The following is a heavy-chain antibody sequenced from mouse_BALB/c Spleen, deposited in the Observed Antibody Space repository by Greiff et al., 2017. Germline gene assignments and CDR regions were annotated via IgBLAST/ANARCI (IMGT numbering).Heavy chain of an antibody. CDR2: IDPANGNT. CDR3: ASAARAFYYFDY. J-gene: IGHJ2*01. Sequence: VQLQQSGAELVKPGASVKLSCTASGFNIKDTYMHWVKQRPEQGLEWIGRIDPANGNTKYDPKFQGKATITADTSSNTAYLQLSSLTSEDTAVYYCASAARAFYYFDYWGQGTTLTVSS. D-gene: IGHD3-1*01. V-gene: IGHV14-3*02. CDR1: GFNIKDTY.